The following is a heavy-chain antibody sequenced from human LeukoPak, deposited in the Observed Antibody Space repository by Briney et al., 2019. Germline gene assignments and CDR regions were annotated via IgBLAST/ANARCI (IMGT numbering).Heavy chain of an antibody. CDR3: ARVKVGAWNWFDP. D-gene: IGHD1-26*01. CDR2: INSDGSTT. J-gene: IGHJ5*02. Sequence: GGSLRLSCAASGFAFSSYWMHWVRQAPGKGLVWVSRINSDGSTTSYADSVKGRFTISRDNAKNTLYLQMNSLRAEDTAVYYCARVKVGAWNWFDPWGQGTLVTVSS. V-gene: IGHV3-74*01. CDR1: GFAFSSYW.